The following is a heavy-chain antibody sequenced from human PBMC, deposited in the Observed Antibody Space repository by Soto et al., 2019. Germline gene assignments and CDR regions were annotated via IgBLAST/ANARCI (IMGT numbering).Heavy chain of an antibody. V-gene: IGHV1-18*01. CDR3: ARDRKQQLVDDY. CDR2: ISAYNGNT. J-gene: IGHJ4*02. CDR1: GYTFTSYA. Sequence: ASVNVSCKASGYTFTSYAISWVRQAPGQGLELMGWISAYNGNTNYAQKLQGRVTMTTDTSTSTAYMELRSLRSDDTAVYYCARDRKQQLVDDYWGQGTLVTGSS. D-gene: IGHD6-13*01.